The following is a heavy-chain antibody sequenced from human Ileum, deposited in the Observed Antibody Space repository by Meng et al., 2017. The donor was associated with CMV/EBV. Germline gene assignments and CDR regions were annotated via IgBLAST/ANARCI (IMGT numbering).Heavy chain of an antibody. J-gene: IGHJ4*02. CDR1: GYTFTGSY. CDR3: VRRSGGGYSY. Sequence: ASVKVSCKASGYTFTGSYIHWVRQAPGQGLEWMGWISPNTDGTNYAQKFQGRVTMTSDTSITTAYMELTRLRSDDTALYYCVRRSGGGYSYWGQGTPVTVSS. CDR2: ISPNTDGT. V-gene: IGHV1-2*02. D-gene: IGHD3-22*01.